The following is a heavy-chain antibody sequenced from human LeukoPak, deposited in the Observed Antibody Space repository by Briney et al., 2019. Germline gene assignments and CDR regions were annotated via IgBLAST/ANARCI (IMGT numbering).Heavy chain of an antibody. CDR2: INPTGGST. CDR1: GYTFTSYY. Sequence: GASVKVSCKASGYTFTSYYMHWVRQAPGQGLEWMGLINPTGGSTGYAQKFQGRATVTRDTSINTAYMELSRLRSDDTAVYYCARGIAVAKTLDYWGQGTLVTVSS. CDR3: ARGIAVAKTLDY. J-gene: IGHJ4*02. V-gene: IGHV1-46*01. D-gene: IGHD6-19*01.